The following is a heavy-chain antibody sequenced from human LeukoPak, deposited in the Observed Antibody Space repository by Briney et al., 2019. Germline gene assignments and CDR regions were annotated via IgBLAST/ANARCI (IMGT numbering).Heavy chain of an antibody. CDR3: TTTPPYYDFWRGFYYY. V-gene: IGHV3-15*01. D-gene: IGHD3-3*01. Sequence: GGSLRLSCAASGFTFNNAWMNWVRQAPGKGLEWVGRIKGKTEGETAEYAAPVKGRFTISRDDSKNTLYLQINSLETEDTAVYYCTTTPPYYDFWRGFYYYWGQGTPVTVSS. CDR2: IKGKTEGETA. CDR1: GFTFNNAW. J-gene: IGHJ4*02.